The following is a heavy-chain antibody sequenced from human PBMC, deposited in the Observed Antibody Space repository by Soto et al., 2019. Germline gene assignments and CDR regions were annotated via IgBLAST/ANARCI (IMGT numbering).Heavy chain of an antibody. Sequence: GGSLRLSCAASGFTFSDYYMSWIRQAPGKGLEWVSYISSSGSTIYYADSVKGRFTISRDNAKNSLYLQMNSLRAEDTAVYYCASLDFGFYSNYYGMDVWGQGTTVTVSS. V-gene: IGHV3-11*01. J-gene: IGHJ6*02. CDR3: ASLDFGFYSNYYGMDV. D-gene: IGHD4-4*01. CDR1: GFTFSDYY. CDR2: ISSSGSTI.